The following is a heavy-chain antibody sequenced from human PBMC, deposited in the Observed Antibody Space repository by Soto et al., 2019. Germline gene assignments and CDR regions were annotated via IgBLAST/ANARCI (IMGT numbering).Heavy chain of an antibody. Sequence: QVQLVQSGAEVKKPGSSVKVSCKASGGTFSSYAISWVRQAPGQGLEWMGGIIPIFGTANYAQKFQGRVTITADESTRTAYLELSSLRSQDTAVYYCARHVPAAGYYYGMDVWGQGTTVTVSS. D-gene: IGHD2-2*01. CDR3: ARHVPAAGYYYGMDV. CDR1: GGTFSSYA. J-gene: IGHJ6*02. V-gene: IGHV1-69*12. CDR2: IIPIFGTA.